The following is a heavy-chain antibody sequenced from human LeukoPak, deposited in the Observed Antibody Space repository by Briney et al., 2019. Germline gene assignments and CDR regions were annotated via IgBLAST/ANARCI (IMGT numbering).Heavy chain of an antibody. V-gene: IGHV3-9*01. CDR3: ARDFCTGCNYYFYGMDV. CDR1: GFTFDDYV. Sequence: GRSLTLSCAASGFTFDDYVMHWVRQAPGRGLEWVSGISANSANIGYADSVKGRFTLSRDNAKNSLYLQMNSLRTEDTALYYCARDFCTGCNYYFYGMDVWGRGTTVTVSS. J-gene: IGHJ6*02. CDR2: ISANSANI. D-gene: IGHD2-2*01.